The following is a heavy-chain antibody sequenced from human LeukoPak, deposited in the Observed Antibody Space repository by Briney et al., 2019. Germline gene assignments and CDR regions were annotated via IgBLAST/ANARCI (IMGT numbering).Heavy chain of an antibody. CDR3: ARVSRGGVRGVFAYYYMDV. J-gene: IGHJ6*03. Sequence: VASVKVSCKASRYTFTGYYMHWVRQAPGQGLEWMGWINPNSGGTNYAQKFQGRVTMTRDTSVSTAYMELSRLRSDDTAVYYCARVSRGGVRGVFAYYYMDVWGKGTTVTISS. CDR1: RYTFTGYY. V-gene: IGHV1-2*02. D-gene: IGHD3-10*01. CDR2: INPNSGGT.